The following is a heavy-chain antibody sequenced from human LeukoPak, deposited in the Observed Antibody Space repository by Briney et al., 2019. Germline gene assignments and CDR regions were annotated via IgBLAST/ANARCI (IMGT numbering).Heavy chain of an antibody. Sequence: PGRSLRLSCAASGFTFSSYATHWVRQAPGKGLEWVAVISYDGSNKYYADSVKGRFTISRDNSKNTLYLQMNSLRAEDTAVYYCARDGSSWYSCFDYWGQGTLVTVSS. CDR1: GFTFSSYA. D-gene: IGHD6-13*01. J-gene: IGHJ4*02. CDR3: ARDGSSWYSCFDY. CDR2: ISYDGSNK. V-gene: IGHV3-30*04.